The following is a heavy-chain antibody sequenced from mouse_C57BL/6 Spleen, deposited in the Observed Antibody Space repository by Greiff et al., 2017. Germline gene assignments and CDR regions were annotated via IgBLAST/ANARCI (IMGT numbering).Heavy chain of an antibody. CDR2: IDPSDSYT. CDR3: ARGGDWYFDV. V-gene: IGHV1-69*01. CDR1: GYTFTSYW. Sequence: QVQLQQSGAELVMPGASVKLSCKASGYTFTSYWMHWVKQTPGQGLEWIGEIDPSDSYTNYNQKFKGKSTLTVDKSSSTAYMQLSSLTSEDSAVYYCARGGDWYFDVWGTGTTVTVSS. J-gene: IGHJ1*03.